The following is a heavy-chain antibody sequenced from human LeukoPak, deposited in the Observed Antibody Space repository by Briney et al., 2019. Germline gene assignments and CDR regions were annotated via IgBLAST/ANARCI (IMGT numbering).Heavy chain of an antibody. Sequence: ASVKVSCKVSGYTLTELSMHWVRQAPGKGLGWMGGFDPEDGETIHAQKFQGRVTMTEDTSTDTAYMELSSLRSEDTAVYYCARVPVVPAASTGPLDYWGQGTLVTVSS. V-gene: IGHV1-24*01. CDR2: FDPEDGET. J-gene: IGHJ4*02. D-gene: IGHD2-2*01. CDR3: ARVPVVPAASTGPLDY. CDR1: GYTLTELS.